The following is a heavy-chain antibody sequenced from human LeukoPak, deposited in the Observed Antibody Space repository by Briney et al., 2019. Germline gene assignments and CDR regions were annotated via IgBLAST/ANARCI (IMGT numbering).Heavy chain of an antibody. CDR3: ARGQGYDSSGYYFDY. J-gene: IGHJ4*02. Sequence: SGTLSLTCAVYGGSFSGYYWSWIRQPPGKGLEWIGEINHSGSTNYNPSLKSRVTISVDTSKNQFSLKLSSVTAADTAVYYCARGQGYDSSGYYFDYWGQGTLVTVSS. CDR2: INHSGST. D-gene: IGHD3-22*01. CDR1: GGSFSGYY. V-gene: IGHV4-34*01.